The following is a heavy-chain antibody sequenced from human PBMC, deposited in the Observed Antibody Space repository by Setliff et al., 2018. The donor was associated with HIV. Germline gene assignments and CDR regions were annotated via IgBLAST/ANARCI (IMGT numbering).Heavy chain of an antibody. CDR2: INPNSGGT. Sequence: GPSVKVSCKASGYTFTGYYMHWVRQAPGQGLEWMGWINPNSGGTNYAQKFQGRVTMTRDTSISTAYMELSRLRSDDTAVYYCARGGTIFGVVISNYYYMDVWGKGTTVTVSS. J-gene: IGHJ6*03. V-gene: IGHV1-2*02. CDR1: GYTFTGYY. CDR3: ARGGTIFGVVISNYYYMDV. D-gene: IGHD3-3*01.